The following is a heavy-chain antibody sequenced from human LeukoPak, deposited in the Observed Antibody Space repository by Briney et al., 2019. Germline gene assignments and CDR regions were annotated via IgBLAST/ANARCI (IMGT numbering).Heavy chain of an antibody. D-gene: IGHD4-17*01. CDR1: GGSISSGGYY. J-gene: IGHJ4*02. CDR2: TYYSGST. V-gene: IGHV4-31*03. Sequence: PSQTLSLTCTVSGGSISSGGYYWSWIRQHPGKGLEWIGYTYYSGSTYYNPPLKSRVTISVDTSKNQFSLKLSSVTAADTAVYYCARHDYGDYGPHYFDYWGQGTLVTVSS. CDR3: ARHDYGDYGPHYFDY.